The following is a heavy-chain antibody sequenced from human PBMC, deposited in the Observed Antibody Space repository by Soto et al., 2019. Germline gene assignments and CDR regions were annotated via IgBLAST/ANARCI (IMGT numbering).Heavy chain of an antibody. D-gene: IGHD2-15*01. J-gene: IGHJ6*02. CDR3: AKSSGTGLDDYYYYGMDV. Sequence: PGGSLRLSCAASGFTFSSYAMSWFRQAPGKGLEWVSAISGSGGSTYYADSVKGRFTISRDNSKNTLYLQMNSLRAEDTAVYYCAKSSGTGLDDYYYYGMDVWGQGTTVTVSS. CDR1: GFTFSSYA. CDR2: ISGSGGST. V-gene: IGHV3-23*01.